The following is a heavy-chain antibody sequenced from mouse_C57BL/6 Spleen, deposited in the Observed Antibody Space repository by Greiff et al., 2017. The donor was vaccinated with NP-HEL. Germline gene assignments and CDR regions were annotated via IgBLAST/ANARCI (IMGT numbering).Heavy chain of an antibody. D-gene: IGHD2-5*01. CDR1: GFTFSDYY. CDR2: INYDGSST. CDR3: ARGYSNYGGAMDY. J-gene: IGHJ4*01. V-gene: IGHV5-16*01. Sequence: DVQLVESEGGLVQPGSSMKLSCTASGFTFSDYYMAWVRQVPEKGLEWVANINYDGSSTYYLDSLKSRFIISRDNAKNILYLQMSSLKSEDTATYYCARGYSNYGGAMDYWGQGTSVTVSS.